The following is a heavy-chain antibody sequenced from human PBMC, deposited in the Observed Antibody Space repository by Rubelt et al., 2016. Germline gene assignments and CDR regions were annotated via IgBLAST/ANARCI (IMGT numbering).Heavy chain of an antibody. Sequence: QVQLQQWGAGLLKPSETLSLTCAVYGGSFSGYYWSWIRQPPGKGLEWIGEINHSGKTNYNPSLKSRVTVSVDTSKNQFSLKLSAVTAADTAVYYCARHSANSGGYYPQHFDYWGQGTLVTVSS. D-gene: IGHD1-26*01. V-gene: IGHV4-34*01. CDR3: ARHSANSGGYYPQHFDY. CDR2: INHSGKT. J-gene: IGHJ4*02. CDR1: GGSFSGYY.